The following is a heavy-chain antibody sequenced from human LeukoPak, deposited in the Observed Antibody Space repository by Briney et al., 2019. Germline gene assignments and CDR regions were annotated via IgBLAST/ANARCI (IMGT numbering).Heavy chain of an antibody. Sequence: SETLSLTCTVSGGSISSYYRSWIRQPAGKGLEWIGRIYTSGSTNYNPSLKSRVTMSVDTSKNQFSLKLSSVTAADTAVYYCAGYCSSTSCSGGANWFDPWGQGTLVTVSS. CDR2: IYTSGST. D-gene: IGHD2-2*01. CDR3: AGYCSSTSCSGGANWFDP. CDR1: GGSISSYY. J-gene: IGHJ5*02. V-gene: IGHV4-4*07.